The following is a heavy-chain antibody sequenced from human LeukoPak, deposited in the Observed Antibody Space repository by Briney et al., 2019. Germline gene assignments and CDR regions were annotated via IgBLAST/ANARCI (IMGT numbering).Heavy chain of an antibody. CDR3: ARLPSYYYGSGSHSDY. CDR1: GGTFSSYA. J-gene: IGHJ4*02. V-gene: IGHV1-69*05. Sequence: SVKVSCKASGGTFSSYAISWVRQAPGQGLEWMGGIIPIFGTANYAQKFQGRVTITTDESTSTAYMELSSLRSEDTVVYYCARLPSYYYGSGSHSDYWGQGTLVTVSS. CDR2: IIPIFGTA. D-gene: IGHD3-10*01.